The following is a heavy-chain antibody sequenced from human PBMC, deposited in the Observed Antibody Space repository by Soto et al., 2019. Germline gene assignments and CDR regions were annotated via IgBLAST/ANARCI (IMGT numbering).Heavy chain of an antibody. J-gene: IGHJ4*02. CDR1: GFTFSNYA. CDR3: AKGGQSYDY. V-gene: IGHV3-23*01. CDR2: ISASVGST. Sequence: EVQLLESGGGSVQPGGSLRLSCAASGFTFSNYAMSWVRQAPGKGLEWVSAISASVGSTYYTDSVKGRFTISRDNSKNTLYLKMNSRRAEDTAVYYCAKGGQSYDYWGQGTLVTVSS. D-gene: IGHD3-10*01.